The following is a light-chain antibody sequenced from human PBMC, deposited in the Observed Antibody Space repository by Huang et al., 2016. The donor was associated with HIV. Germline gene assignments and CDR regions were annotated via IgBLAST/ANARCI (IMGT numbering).Light chain of an antibody. V-gene: IGKV3-15*01. CDR2: GAS. CDR3: HHYSNWPPTWT. Sequence: EIVMTQSPATLSVSPGERATRSCRASQSVAKHFAWYQQKPGQAPRLRIYGASTRATGIPARFSGSGSGTEFTLTISSLQSEDFAVYYCHHYSNWPPTWTFGQGTKVEIK. CDR1: QSVAKH. J-gene: IGKJ1*01.